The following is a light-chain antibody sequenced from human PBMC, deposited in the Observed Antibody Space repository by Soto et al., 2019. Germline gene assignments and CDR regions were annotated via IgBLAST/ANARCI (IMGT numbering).Light chain of an antibody. V-gene: IGKV1D-16*01. Sequence: DVQMTQSPSSLSASVGARVTITCRASQGISTWLAWYQQKPEKAPKSLIYGASNLQSGVPSRFSCSGSGTDFTLTISSLQPDDFATYYCQQYNLLTFGGGTKVDIK. CDR2: GAS. CDR3: QQYNLLT. CDR1: QGISTW. J-gene: IGKJ4*01.